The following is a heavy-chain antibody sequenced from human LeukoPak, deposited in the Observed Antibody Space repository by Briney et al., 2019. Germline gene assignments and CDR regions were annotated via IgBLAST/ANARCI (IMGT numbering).Heavy chain of an antibody. CDR2: INHSGST. CDR3: AREDWDSSGYYSDAFDI. CDR1: GGSFSGYY. Sequence: PSETLSLTCAVYGGSFSGYYWSWIRQPPGKGLEWIGEINHSGSTNYNPSLKSRVTISVDTSKNQFSLKLSSVTAADTAVYYCAREDWDSSGYYSDAFDIWGQGTMVTVSS. V-gene: IGHV4-34*01. D-gene: IGHD3-22*01. J-gene: IGHJ3*02.